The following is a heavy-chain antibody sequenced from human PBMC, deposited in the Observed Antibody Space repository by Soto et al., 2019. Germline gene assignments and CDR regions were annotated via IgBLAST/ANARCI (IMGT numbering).Heavy chain of an antibody. CDR2: ISSNSAYI. D-gene: IGHD6-13*01. CDR1: GFTFRSFT. Sequence: PGGPLRLSCAASGFTFRSFTMNWVRQAPGKGLERVSTISSNSAYIYYTDALRGRFTISRDNAKNSLHLQMNSLRAEDTAVYYCTRDASRDSSARGWFDPWGPGTLVTVSS. V-gene: IGHV3-21*01. J-gene: IGHJ5*02. CDR3: TRDASRDSSARGWFDP.